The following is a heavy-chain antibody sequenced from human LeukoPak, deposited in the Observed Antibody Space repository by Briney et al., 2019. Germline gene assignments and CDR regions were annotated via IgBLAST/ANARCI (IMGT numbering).Heavy chain of an antibody. V-gene: IGHV3-33*01. CDR3: ARAAGWFDP. J-gene: IGHJ5*02. Sequence: PGGSLRLSCAASGFTFSSYGMHWVRQAPGKGLEWVAVIWYDGSNKYYADSVKGRFTISRDNSKNTLYLQMNSLRAEDTAIYYCARAAGWFDPWGQGTLVTVSS. CDR1: GFTFSSYG. CDR2: IWYDGSNK.